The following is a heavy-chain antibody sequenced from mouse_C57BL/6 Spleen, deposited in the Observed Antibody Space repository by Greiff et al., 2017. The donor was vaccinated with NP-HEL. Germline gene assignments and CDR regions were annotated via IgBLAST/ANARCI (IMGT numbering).Heavy chain of an antibody. Sequence: QVQLQQPGAELVKPGASVKLSCKASGYTFTSYWMQWVKQRPGQGLEWIGEIDPSDSYTNYNQKFKGKATLTVDTSSSTAYMQLSSLTSEDSAVYYCAGTDNWYFDVWGTGTTVTVSS. J-gene: IGHJ1*03. CDR1: GYTFTSYW. CDR2: IDPSDSYT. CDR3: AGTDNWYFDV. V-gene: IGHV1-50*01.